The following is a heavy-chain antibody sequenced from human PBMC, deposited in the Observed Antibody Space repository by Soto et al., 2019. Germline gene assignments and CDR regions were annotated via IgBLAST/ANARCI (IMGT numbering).Heavy chain of an antibody. D-gene: IGHD3-10*01. Sequence: SETLSLTCAVYGGSFSGYYWSWIRQPPGKGLEWIGEINHSGSTNYNPSLKSRVTISVDTSKNQFSLKLSSVTAADTAVYYCARDRGHEGMDVWGQGTTVTVSS. J-gene: IGHJ6*02. V-gene: IGHV4-34*01. CDR3: ARDRGHEGMDV. CDR2: INHSGST. CDR1: GGSFSGYY.